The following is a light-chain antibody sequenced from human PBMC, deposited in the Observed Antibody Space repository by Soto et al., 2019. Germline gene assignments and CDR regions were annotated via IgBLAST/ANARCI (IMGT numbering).Light chain of an antibody. CDR2: EVN. Sequence: LTPPPSASGTPGQSVAISCTGTSSDVGGYNYVSWYQQHPGKAPKLMIYEVNKRPSGVPDRFSGSKSGNTASLTVSGLQAEDEADYYCSSYAGSSNVFGTGTRVTFL. CDR1: SSDVGGYNY. CDR3: SSYAGSSNV. V-gene: IGLV2-8*01. J-gene: IGLJ1*01.